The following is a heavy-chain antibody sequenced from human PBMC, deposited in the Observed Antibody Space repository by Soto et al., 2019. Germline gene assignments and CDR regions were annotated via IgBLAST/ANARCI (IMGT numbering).Heavy chain of an antibody. CDR2: IRSKAYGGTT. CDR1: GFTFGDYA. CDR3: TRGNFDWLLFGHYFDY. V-gene: IGHV3-49*03. J-gene: IGHJ4*02. Sequence: GGSLRLSCTASGFTFGDYAMSWFRQAPGKGLEWVGFIRSKAYGGTTEYAASVKGRFTISRDDSKSIAYLQMNSLKTEDTAVYYCTRGNFDWLLFGHYFDYWGQGTLVTVSS. D-gene: IGHD3-9*01.